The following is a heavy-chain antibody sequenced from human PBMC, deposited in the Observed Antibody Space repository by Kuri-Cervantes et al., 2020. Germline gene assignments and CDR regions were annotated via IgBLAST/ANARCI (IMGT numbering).Heavy chain of an antibody. CDR2: TYYRSKWYN. CDR3: ARDGCSSTSCYYFSAFDI. Sequence: LRLSCAISGDSVSSNSAAWDWIRQSPSRGLEWLGRTYYRSKWYNDYAVSVKSRITINPDTSKNQFSLKLSSVTAADTAVYYCARDGCSSTSCYYFSAFDIWGQGTMVTVSS. J-gene: IGHJ3*02. D-gene: IGHD2-2*01. CDR1: GDSVSSNSAA. V-gene: IGHV6-1*01.